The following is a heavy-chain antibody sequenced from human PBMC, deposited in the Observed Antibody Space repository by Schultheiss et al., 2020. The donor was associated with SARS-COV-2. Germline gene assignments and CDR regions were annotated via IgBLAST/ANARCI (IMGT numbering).Heavy chain of an antibody. D-gene: IGHD6-13*01. CDR2: ITWDSGTT. Sequence: GESLKISCAASGFTFDDYTMHWVRQAPGKGLVWVSLITWDSGTTYYTDSVKGRFTISRDNSKNSLYLQMNSLRSEDTALYYCAREPYSSNWVYYYGMDVWGQGTTVTVSS. CDR3: AREPYSSNWVYYYGMDV. CDR1: GFTFDDYT. V-gene: IGHV3-43*01. J-gene: IGHJ6*02.